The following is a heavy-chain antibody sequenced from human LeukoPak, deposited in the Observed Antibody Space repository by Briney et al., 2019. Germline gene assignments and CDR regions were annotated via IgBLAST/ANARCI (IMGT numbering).Heavy chain of an antibody. CDR2: ISYDGSNK. D-gene: IGHD6-6*01. Sequence: PGRSLRLSCAASGFTFSSYAMHWVRQAPGKGLEWVAVISYDGSNKYYADSVKGRFTISRDNSKNTLYLQMNSLRAEDTAVYYCAKVEGFSSSSGYFDCWGQGTLVTVSS. V-gene: IGHV3-30-3*01. J-gene: IGHJ4*02. CDR3: AKVEGFSSSSGYFDC. CDR1: GFTFSSYA.